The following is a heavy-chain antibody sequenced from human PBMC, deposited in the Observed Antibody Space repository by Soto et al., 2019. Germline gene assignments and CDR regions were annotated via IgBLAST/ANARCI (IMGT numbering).Heavy chain of an antibody. CDR3: AKDANYDYVWGSYRIDY. J-gene: IGHJ4*02. Sequence: GGSLRLSCAASGFTFSSYAMSWVRQAPGKGLEWVSSISGGGGSTYYADSVKGRFTISRDNSKNTLYLQMHSLRAEDTAVYHCAKDANYDYVWGSYRIDYWGQGTRVTVSS. D-gene: IGHD3-16*02. CDR1: GFTFSSYA. CDR2: ISGGGGST. V-gene: IGHV3-23*01.